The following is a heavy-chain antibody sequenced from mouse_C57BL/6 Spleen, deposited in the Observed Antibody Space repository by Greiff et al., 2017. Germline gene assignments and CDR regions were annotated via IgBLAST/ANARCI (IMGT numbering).Heavy chain of an antibody. V-gene: IGHV5-16*01. Sequence: EVKLMESEGGLVQPGSSMKLSCTASGFTFSDYYMAWVRQVPEKGLEWVANINYDGSSTYYLDSLKSRFIISRDNAKNILYLQMSSLKSEDTATYYCARGNYYGRLFDYWGQGTTLTVSS. CDR1: GFTFSDYY. J-gene: IGHJ2*01. CDR2: INYDGSST. CDR3: ARGNYYGRLFDY. D-gene: IGHD1-1*01.